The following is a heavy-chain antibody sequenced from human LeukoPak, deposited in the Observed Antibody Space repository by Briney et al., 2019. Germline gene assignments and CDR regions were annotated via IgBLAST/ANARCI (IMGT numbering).Heavy chain of an antibody. Sequence: PGGSLRLSCAASGFTFSNAWMSWVRQAPGKGLEWVANIKQDGSEKQYVDSVRGRFTISRDNAKNSLYLQMNSLRVEDMAVYYCARDGFVGAADYWGQGTLVTVSS. CDR1: GFTFSNAW. CDR3: ARDGFVGAADY. CDR2: IKQDGSEK. V-gene: IGHV3-7*01. J-gene: IGHJ4*02. D-gene: IGHD6-13*01.